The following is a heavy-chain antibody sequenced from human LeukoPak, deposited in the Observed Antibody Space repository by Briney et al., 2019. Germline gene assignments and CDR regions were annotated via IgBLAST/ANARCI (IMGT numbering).Heavy chain of an antibody. D-gene: IGHD3-10*01. CDR3: ASGDRVTMLRGGNIGDFDY. J-gene: IGHJ4*02. Sequence: GASVNVSCKASGYTFSRYYMLWVRQAPGQGLEGMGWINPNSGGTEYAQKVQGRVTMTRDTAISTAYMELSRLRSDGTAVYYCASGDRVTMLRGGNIGDFDYWGQGALVTVSS. CDR1: GYTFSRYY. CDR2: INPNSGGT. V-gene: IGHV1-2*02.